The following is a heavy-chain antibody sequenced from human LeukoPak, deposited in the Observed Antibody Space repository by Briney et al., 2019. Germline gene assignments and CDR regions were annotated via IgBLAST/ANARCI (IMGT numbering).Heavy chain of an antibody. D-gene: IGHD3-22*01. V-gene: IGHV3-53*01. Sequence: GGSLRLSCAASGFTVSSNYMSWVRQAPGKGLEWVSVIYSGGSTYYADSVKGRFTISRDNSKSTLYIQMNSLRAEDTAVYYCAKTRGSGYYYFDYWGQGTLVTVSS. J-gene: IGHJ4*02. CDR1: GFTVSSNY. CDR2: IYSGGST. CDR3: AKTRGSGYYYFDY.